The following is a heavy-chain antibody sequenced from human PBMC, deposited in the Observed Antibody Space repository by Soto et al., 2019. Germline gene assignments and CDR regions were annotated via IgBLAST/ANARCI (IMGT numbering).Heavy chain of an antibody. V-gene: IGHV4-4*07. CDR1: GASISGFY. CDR2: MYKSDRA. CDR3: ARKPLAHSYFDY. Sequence: SETLSLTCTVSGASISGFYWSWIRQSAGKGLEWIGRMYKSDRANYNLSLKSRVTMSVDTSRNQFSLKLTSVTAADTAVYFCARKPLAHSYFDYWGQGILVTVSS. J-gene: IGHJ4*02.